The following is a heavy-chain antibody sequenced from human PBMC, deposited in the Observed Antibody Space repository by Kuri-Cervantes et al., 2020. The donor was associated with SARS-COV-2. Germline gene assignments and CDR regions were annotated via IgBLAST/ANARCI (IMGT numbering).Heavy chain of an antibody. CDR3: AREEMTTVSHDAFDI. J-gene: IGHJ3*02. CDR1: GGTFSSYA. Sequence: SVKVSCKASGGTFSSYAISWVRQAPGQGLEWMGGIIPILGIANYAQKFQGRVTITADKPTSTAYMELSSLRSEDTAVYFCAREEMTTVSHDAFDIWGQGTMVTVSS. V-gene: IGHV1-69*10. CDR2: IIPILGIA. D-gene: IGHD4-17*01.